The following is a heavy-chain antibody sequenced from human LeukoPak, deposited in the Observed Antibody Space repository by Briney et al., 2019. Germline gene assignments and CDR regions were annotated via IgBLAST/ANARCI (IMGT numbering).Heavy chain of an antibody. V-gene: IGHV3-7*03. J-gene: IGHJ6*03. D-gene: IGHD2-15*01. CDR1: GFTFSSYW. Sequence: GGSLRLSCAASGFTFSSYWMSWVRQAPGKGLEWVANIKQDGSEKYYVDSVKGRFTISRDNAKNSLYLQMNSLRAEDTAAYYCARLGYCSGGSCYYYYYMDVWGKGTTVTVSS. CDR3: ARLGYCSGGSCYYYYYMDV. CDR2: IKQDGSEK.